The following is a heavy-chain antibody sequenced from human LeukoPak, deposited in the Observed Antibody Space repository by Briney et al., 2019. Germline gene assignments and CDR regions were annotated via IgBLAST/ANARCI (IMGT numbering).Heavy chain of an antibody. CDR3: LRVDDTNGHNWFDP. Sequence: PGGSLRLSCAASGFSFSYYWMHWVRHGSGKGPVWVSRIIGDGTRTDYADSVKGRFTISRDNAKSTLYLQMNSLTVEDTAVYYCLRVDDTNGHNWFDPWGQGTLVTVSS. V-gene: IGHV3-74*01. CDR2: IIGDGTRT. D-gene: IGHD2-8*01. CDR1: GFSFSYYW. J-gene: IGHJ5*02.